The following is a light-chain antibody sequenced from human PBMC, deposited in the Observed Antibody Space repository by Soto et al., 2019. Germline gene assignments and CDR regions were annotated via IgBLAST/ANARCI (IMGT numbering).Light chain of an antibody. V-gene: IGKV3-11*01. Sequence: EIVLTQSPATLSLSPGERATLSCRASQSVSSYLAWYQQKPGQAPRLLIYDASNRATGIPARFSGSGSWTDVTLTISSLGPEDFAVYYCQQRSNWPRLTFGGGTKVEIK. CDR2: DAS. CDR1: QSVSSY. J-gene: IGKJ4*01. CDR3: QQRSNWPRLT.